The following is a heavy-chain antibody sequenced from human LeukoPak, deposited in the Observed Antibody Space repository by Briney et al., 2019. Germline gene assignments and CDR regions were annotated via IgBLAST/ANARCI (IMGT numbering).Heavy chain of an antibody. D-gene: IGHD5-18*01. CDR1: GGSMATHH. V-gene: IGHV4-59*11. Sequence: NPSETLSLTCTVSGGSMATHHWNWIRQTPGKGLEWIGYVFDSGRTKVNPSLTSRVTLSTDTSKNQLSLRLSSVTAADTAVYYCTTIKRGDIFGYFDFWDQGILVTVSS. CDR3: TTIKRGDIFGYFDF. J-gene: IGHJ4*02. CDR2: VFDSGRT.